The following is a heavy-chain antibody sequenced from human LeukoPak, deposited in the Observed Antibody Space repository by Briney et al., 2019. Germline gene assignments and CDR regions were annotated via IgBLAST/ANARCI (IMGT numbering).Heavy chain of an antibody. CDR1: GFTVSSNY. CDR3: TKLKGWYGEGFFDY. V-gene: IGHV3-53*01. CDR2: LYSGGAN. Sequence: GGSLRLSCAASGFTVSSNYMSWVRQPAGKGLEWVSVLYSGGANFYADSVKGRFTISRDTSKNTLYLQMNDLRADDTAVYYCTKLKGWYGEGFFDYWAREPWSPSPQ. J-gene: IGHJ4*02. D-gene: IGHD6-19*01.